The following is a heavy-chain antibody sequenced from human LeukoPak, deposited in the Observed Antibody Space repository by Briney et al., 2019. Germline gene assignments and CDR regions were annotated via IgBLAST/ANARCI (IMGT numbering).Heavy chain of an antibody. D-gene: IGHD4-17*01. CDR1: GGTFSSYA. J-gene: IGHJ4*02. Sequence: GASVKVSCKASGGTFSSYAISWVRQAPGQGLEWMGGIIPIFGTANYAQKFQGRVTITADESTNTAYMELSSLRSEDTAVYYCARSLYGDRDYWGQGTLVTVSS. CDR3: ARSLYGDRDY. V-gene: IGHV1-69*13. CDR2: IIPIFGTA.